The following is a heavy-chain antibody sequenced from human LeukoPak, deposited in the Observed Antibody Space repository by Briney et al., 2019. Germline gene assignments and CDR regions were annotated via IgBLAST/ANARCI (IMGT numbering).Heavy chain of an antibody. D-gene: IGHD5-18*01. V-gene: IGHV3-23*01. Sequence: GGSLRLSCAASGFTLSSYGMSWVRQAPGKGLEWVSAISGSGGSTYYADSVKGRFTISRDNSKNTLYLQMNSLRAEDTAVYYCALDTAMVRYMDVWGKGTTVTISS. CDR1: GFTLSSYG. CDR2: ISGSGGST. CDR3: ALDTAMVRYMDV. J-gene: IGHJ6*03.